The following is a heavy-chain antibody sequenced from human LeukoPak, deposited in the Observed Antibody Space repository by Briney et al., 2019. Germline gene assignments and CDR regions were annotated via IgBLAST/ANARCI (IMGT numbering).Heavy chain of an antibody. J-gene: IGHJ4*02. V-gene: IGHV1-69*05. D-gene: IGHD3-22*01. CDR2: IIPIFGTA. Sequence: SSVKVSCKASGGTFSSYAISWVRQAPGQGLEWMGRIIPIFGTANYAQKFQGRVTITTDESTSTAYMELSSLRSEDTAVYYCARDGGRHRDSSGYYYLYWGQGTLVTVSS. CDR3: ARDGGRHRDSSGYYYLY. CDR1: GGTFSSYA.